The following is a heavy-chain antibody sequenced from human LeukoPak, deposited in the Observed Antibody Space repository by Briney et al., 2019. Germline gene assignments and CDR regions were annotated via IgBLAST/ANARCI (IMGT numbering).Heavy chain of an antibody. CDR2: ISGSGGST. D-gene: IGHD5-12*01. J-gene: IGHJ6*02. CDR3: AKEGGYSGYDFLLGDYYYGMDV. V-gene: IGHV3-23*01. Sequence: GGSLRLSCAASGFTFSSYAMSWVRQAPGKGLERVSAISGSGGSTYYADSVKGRFTISRGNSKNTLYLQMNSLRAEDTAVYYCAKEGGYSGYDFLLGDYYYGMDVWGQGTTVTVSS. CDR1: GFTFSSYA.